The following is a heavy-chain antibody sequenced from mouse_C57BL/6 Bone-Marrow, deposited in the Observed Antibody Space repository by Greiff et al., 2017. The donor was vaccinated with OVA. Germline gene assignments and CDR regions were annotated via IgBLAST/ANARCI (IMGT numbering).Heavy chain of an antibody. D-gene: IGHD1-1*01. CDR3: TIEDYYGGRWFDY. CDR1: GFTFSSYA. CDR2: ISSCGDYI. V-gene: IGHV5-9-1*02. J-gene: IGHJ3*01. Sequence: DVKLVESGEGLVKPGGSLKLSCAASGFTFSSYAMSWVRQTPEKMLEWVAYISSCGDYIYYAHPVKGRFTISRDNARNTLYLQMSNLKSEDTAMYYCTIEDYYGGRWFDYWGQGTMLTVSA.